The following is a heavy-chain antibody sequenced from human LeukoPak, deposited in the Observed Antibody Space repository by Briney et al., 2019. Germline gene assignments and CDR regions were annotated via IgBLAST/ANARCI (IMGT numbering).Heavy chain of an antibody. J-gene: IGHJ4*02. CDR3: ARGPPDYYDSSGYFGY. CDR1: GGSISSYY. CDR2: IYYSGST. D-gene: IGHD3-22*01. V-gene: IGHV4-59*01. Sequence: TSETLSLTCTVSGGSISSYYWSWIRQPPGKGLEWIGYIYYSGSTNYNPSLKSRVTISVDTSKNQFSLKLSSVTAADTAVYYCARGPPDYYDSSGYFGYWGQGTLVTVSS.